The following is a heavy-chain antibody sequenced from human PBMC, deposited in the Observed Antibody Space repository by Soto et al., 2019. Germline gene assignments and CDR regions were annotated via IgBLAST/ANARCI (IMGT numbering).Heavy chain of an antibody. CDR2: ISSSGSTI. CDR3: ARDAQYGMDV. J-gene: IGHJ6*02. Sequence: PGGSLRLSCAASGFTLSSYEMNWVRQAPGKGLEWVSYISSSGSTIYYADSVKGRFTISRDNAKNSLYLQMNSLRAEDTAVYYCARDAQYGMDVWGQGTTVTVSS. V-gene: IGHV3-48*03. CDR1: GFTLSSYE.